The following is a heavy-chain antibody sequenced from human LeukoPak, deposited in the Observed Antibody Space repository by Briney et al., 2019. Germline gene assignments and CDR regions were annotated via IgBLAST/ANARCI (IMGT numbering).Heavy chain of an antibody. Sequence: HVASVKVSCKASGYTFTSYDINWVRQATGRGLEWMGWMNPNSGNTGYAQKFQGRVTMTRNTSISTAYMELSNLRSEDTAVYYCARDIVGDAFDIWGQGTMVTVSS. J-gene: IGHJ3*02. V-gene: IGHV1-8*01. CDR1: GYTFTSYD. CDR3: ARDIVGDAFDI. D-gene: IGHD3-22*01. CDR2: MNPNSGNT.